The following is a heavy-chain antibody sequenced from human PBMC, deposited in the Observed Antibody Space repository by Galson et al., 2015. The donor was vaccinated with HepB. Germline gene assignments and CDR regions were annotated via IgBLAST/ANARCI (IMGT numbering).Heavy chain of an antibody. CDR3: ARGQALYSSGWYGTVYWYFDL. CDR1: GYTFTSYG. CDR2: ISAYNGNT. D-gene: IGHD6-19*01. J-gene: IGHJ2*01. Sequence: SVKVSCKASGYTFTSYGISWVRQAPGQGLEWMGWISAYNGNTNYAQKLQGRVTMTTDTPTSTAYMELRSLRSDDTAVYYCARGQALYSSGWYGTVYWYFDLWGRGTLVTVSS. V-gene: IGHV1-18*01.